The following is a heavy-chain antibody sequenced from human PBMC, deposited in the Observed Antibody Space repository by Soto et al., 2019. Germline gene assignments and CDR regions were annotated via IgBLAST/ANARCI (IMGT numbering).Heavy chain of an antibody. V-gene: IGHV4-59*08. J-gene: IGHJ6*03. CDR3: AWEGCKTLRLLEWPMDV. CDR2: IYYSGST. CDR1: GGSISSYY. Sequence: PSETLSLTCTVSGGSISSYYWSWIRQPPGKGLEWIGYIYYSGSTNYNPSLKSRVTISVDTSKNQFSLTLSSVTAADTAVYYCAWEGCKTLRLLEWPMDVCGKGPTDTVAS. D-gene: IGHD3-3*01.